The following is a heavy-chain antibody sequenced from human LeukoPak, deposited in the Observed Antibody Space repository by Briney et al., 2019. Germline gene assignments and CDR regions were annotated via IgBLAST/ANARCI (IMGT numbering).Heavy chain of an antibody. J-gene: IGHJ4*02. CDR1: GFTFYDYA. V-gene: IGHV3-9*01. Sequence: PGRSLRLSCAASGFTFYDYAMHWVRQAPGKGLEWVSTIGWNSGSIGYADSVKGRFTISRDNAKNSLYLQMNSLRAEDTAVYYCARNGRGDFWSGYLSTGYYFDYWGQGTLVTVSS. D-gene: IGHD3-3*01. CDR2: IGWNSGSI. CDR3: ARNGRGDFWSGYLSTGYYFDY.